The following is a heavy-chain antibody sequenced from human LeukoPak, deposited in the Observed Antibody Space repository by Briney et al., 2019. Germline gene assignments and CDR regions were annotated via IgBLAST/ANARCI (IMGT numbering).Heavy chain of an antibody. Sequence: GGSLRLSCAASGFTFSSYSMNWVRQAPGKGLGWVSSISSSSSYIYYADSVKGRFTISRDNAKNSLYLQMNSLRAEDTAVYYCARGYYDSSGYYRFPFDYWGQGTLVTVSS. D-gene: IGHD3-22*01. CDR1: GFTFSSYS. CDR2: ISSSSSYI. J-gene: IGHJ4*02. V-gene: IGHV3-21*01. CDR3: ARGYYDSSGYYRFPFDY.